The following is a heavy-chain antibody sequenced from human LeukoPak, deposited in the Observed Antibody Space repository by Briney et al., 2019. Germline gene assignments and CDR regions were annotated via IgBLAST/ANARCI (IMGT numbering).Heavy chain of an antibody. CDR1: GGSFSDYY. J-gene: IGHJ6*02. CDR3: ASSHPGYGSGSYPNYGMDV. Sequence: SETLSHTLVVYGGSFSDYYWSALRQPPWKGRECIGEINHCGSTNYNPSLKSRVTISVDTSKNQFSLKLSSVTAADTAVYYCASSHPGYGSGSYPNYGMDVWGQGTTVTVSS. CDR2: INHCGST. D-gene: IGHD3-10*01. V-gene: IGHV4-34*01.